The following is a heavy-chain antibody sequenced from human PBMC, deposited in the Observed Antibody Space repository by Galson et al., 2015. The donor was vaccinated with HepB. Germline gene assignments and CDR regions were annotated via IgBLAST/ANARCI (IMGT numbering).Heavy chain of an antibody. D-gene: IGHD3-22*01. CDR3: ARDYYDSSGYYGGYFDY. Sequence: SVKVSCKASGYTFTSYYMHWVRQAPGQGLEWMGIINPSGGSTSYAQKFQGRVTMTRDTSTSTVYMELSSLRSEDTAVYYCARDYYDSSGYYGGYFDYWGQGTLVTVSS. CDR2: INPSGGST. J-gene: IGHJ4*02. CDR1: GYTFTSYY. V-gene: IGHV1-46*01.